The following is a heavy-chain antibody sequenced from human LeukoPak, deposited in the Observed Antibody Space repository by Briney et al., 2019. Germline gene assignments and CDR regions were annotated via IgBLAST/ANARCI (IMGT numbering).Heavy chain of an antibody. J-gene: IGHJ4*02. CDR2: INPSGGST. CDR3: ARGRLGVFYYFDY. V-gene: IGHV1-46*01. CDR1: GYTFTSYY. D-gene: IGHD3-16*01. Sequence: ASVKVSCKASGYTFTSYYMHWVRQAPGQGFEWMGIINPSGGSTSYAQKFQGRVTMTRDTSISTAYMELSRLRSDDTAVYYCARGRLGVFYYFDYWGQGTLVTVSS.